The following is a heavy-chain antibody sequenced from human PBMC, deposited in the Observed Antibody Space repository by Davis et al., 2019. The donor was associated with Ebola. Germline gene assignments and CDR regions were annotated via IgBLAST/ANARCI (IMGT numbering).Heavy chain of an antibody. Sequence: GESLKISCAASGFTFSSYWMSWVRQAPGKGLEWVANIKQDGSEKYYVDSVKGRFTISRDNAKNSLYLQMNSLRAEDTAVYYCARARYSYGPNRFDPWCQGTLVTVSS. CDR2: IKQDGSEK. CDR1: GFTFSSYW. CDR3: ARARYSYGPNRFDP. D-gene: IGHD5-18*01. V-gene: IGHV3-7*03. J-gene: IGHJ5*02.